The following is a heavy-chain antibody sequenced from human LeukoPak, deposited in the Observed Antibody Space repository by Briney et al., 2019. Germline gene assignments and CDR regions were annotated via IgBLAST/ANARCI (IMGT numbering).Heavy chain of an antibody. D-gene: IGHD3-22*01. CDR3: ARVRHSSGYSGAFDI. J-gene: IGHJ3*02. V-gene: IGHV4-59*01. Sequence: SETLSLTCTASGGSISSYYWSWIRQPPGNGLEWIGYIYYSGSTNYNPSLKSRVTISVDTSKNQFSLKLSSVTAADTAVYYCARVRHSSGYSGAFDIWGQGTMVTVSS. CDR2: IYYSGST. CDR1: GGSISSYY.